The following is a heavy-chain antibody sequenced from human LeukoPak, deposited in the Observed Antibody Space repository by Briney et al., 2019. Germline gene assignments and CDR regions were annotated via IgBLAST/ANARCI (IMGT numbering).Heavy chain of an antibody. J-gene: IGHJ4*02. CDR1: GGPISSYY. Sequence: SEPLSLTCTVSGGPISSYYWRWLRQPPGKGLEGVGYIYYSGSTNYNPSLKRRVNIPVDTPKNQFFLNLSSVPASDTAVYYFASITDRGSNGPYFDPAYYFYHWGQGTLVTVTS. CDR3: ASITDRGSNGPYFDPAYYFYH. CDR2: IYYSGST. D-gene: IGHD3-9*01. V-gene: IGHV4-59*12.